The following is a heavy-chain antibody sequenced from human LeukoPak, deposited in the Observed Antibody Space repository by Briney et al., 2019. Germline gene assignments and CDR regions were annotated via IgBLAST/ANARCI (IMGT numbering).Heavy chain of an antibody. CDR1: GYTFTGYY. J-gene: IGHJ5*02. V-gene: IGHV1-2*02. D-gene: IGHD1-26*01. CDR3: AREIVGAPSNWFDP. CDR2: INPNSGGT. Sequence: ASVEVSCKASGYTFTGYYMHWVRQAPGQGLEWMGWINPNSGGTNYAQKFQGRVTLTRDTSISTAYMELSRLRSDDTAVYYCAREIVGAPSNWFDPWGQGTLVTVSS.